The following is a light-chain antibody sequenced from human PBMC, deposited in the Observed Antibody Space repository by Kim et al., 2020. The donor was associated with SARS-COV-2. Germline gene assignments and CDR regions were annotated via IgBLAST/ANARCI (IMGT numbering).Light chain of an antibody. CDR2: SSF. CDR3: QQQHSFPLT. Sequence: SLVELCNVTCPASQGISSNLAWYQQRQVKAPRLLIYSSFTLPSWVPSRCSGSGSGTDFTLTITSRQPEDFATFHCQQQHSFPLTFGGGTKVDIK. J-gene: IGKJ4*01. CDR1: QGISSN. V-gene: IGKV1-9*01.